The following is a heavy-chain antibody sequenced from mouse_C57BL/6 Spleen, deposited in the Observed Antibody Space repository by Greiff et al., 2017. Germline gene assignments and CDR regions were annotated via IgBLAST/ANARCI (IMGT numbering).Heavy chain of an antibody. J-gene: IGHJ4*01. D-gene: IGHD1-2*01. CDR3: ARTHYDGAMDY. CDR1: GYTFTSSW. CDR2: IYPSDSET. V-gene: IGHV1-61*01. Sequence: QVQLQQSGAELVRPGSSVKLSCKASGYTFTSSWMDWVKQRPGQGLEWIGNIYPSDSETHYNQKLKDKATLTVEKSSSTAYMQLSILTSEDSAVYYCARTHYDGAMDYWGQGTSVTFSS.